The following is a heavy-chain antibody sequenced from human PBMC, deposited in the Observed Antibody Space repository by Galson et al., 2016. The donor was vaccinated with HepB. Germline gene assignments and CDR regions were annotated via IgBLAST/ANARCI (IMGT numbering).Heavy chain of an antibody. CDR1: GGSISSSSYY. V-gene: IGHV4-39*01. D-gene: IGHD3-10*01. CDR2: IYYSGST. Sequence: ETLSLTCTVSGGSISSSSYYWGCIRQPPGKGLEWIGSIYYSGSTYYNPSLKSRVPISVDTSKNQFSLKLSSVTAADTAVYYCAGHLRGGYGMDVWGQGTTVTVSS. CDR3: AGHLRGGYGMDV. J-gene: IGHJ6*02.